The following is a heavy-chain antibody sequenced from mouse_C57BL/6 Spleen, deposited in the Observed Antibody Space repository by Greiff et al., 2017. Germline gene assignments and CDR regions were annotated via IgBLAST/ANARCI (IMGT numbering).Heavy chain of an antibody. J-gene: IGHJ2*01. D-gene: IGHD2-3*01. CDR1: GYAFSSSW. V-gene: IGHV1-82*01. Sequence: VQLQQSGPELVKPGASVKISCKASGYAFSSSWMTWVKQRPGKGLEWIGRIYPGGGDTNYNGKFKGKATLTAAKSSSPAYMQLSSLTSEDSAVYVCAREESYDGYYAFDYWGKGTTLTVSS. CDR3: AREESYDGYYAFDY. CDR2: IYPGGGDT.